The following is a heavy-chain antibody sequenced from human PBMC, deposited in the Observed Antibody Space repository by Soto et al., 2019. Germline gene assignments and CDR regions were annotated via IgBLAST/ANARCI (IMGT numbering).Heavy chain of an antibody. Sequence: QMQLVQSGPEVKKPGTSVKVSCKASGFTFTSSAVQWVRQARGQRLEWIGWIVVGSGNTNYAQKFQERVTITRDMSTSTADMELSSLRSEDTAVDYCAADRGSSSRYYYYGMDVWGQGTTVTVSS. D-gene: IGHD6-6*01. CDR2: IVVGSGNT. CDR3: AADRGSSSRYYYYGMDV. V-gene: IGHV1-58*01. J-gene: IGHJ6*02. CDR1: GFTFTSSA.